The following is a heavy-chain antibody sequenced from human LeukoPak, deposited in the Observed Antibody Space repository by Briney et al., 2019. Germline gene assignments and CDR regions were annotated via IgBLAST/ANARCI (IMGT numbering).Heavy chain of an antibody. CDR3: AKDGLSGARDAFDI. V-gene: IGHV3-30*02. D-gene: IGHD1-26*01. CDR1: GFTFSSYG. J-gene: IGHJ3*02. CDR2: IRYDGSNK. Sequence: GGSLRLSCAASGFTFSSYGMHWFRQAPGKGLEWVAFIRYDGSNKYYADSVKGRFTISRDNSKNTLYLQMNSLRAEDTAVYYCAKDGLSGARDAFDIWGQGTMVTVSS.